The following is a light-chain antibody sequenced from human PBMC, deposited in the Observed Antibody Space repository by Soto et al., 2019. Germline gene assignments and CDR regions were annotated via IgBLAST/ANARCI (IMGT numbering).Light chain of an antibody. CDR2: AAS. CDR1: QSINRW. Sequence: DIQMTQSPSTLSASVGDRVTITCRASQSINRWLAWYQQKPGKAPKLLIFAASTLVRGVPSRFSGRGSGTEFTLTISSLQADDYATFYCQQYHTDWTFGQGTKVDI. J-gene: IGKJ1*01. V-gene: IGKV1-5*01. CDR3: QQYHTDWT.